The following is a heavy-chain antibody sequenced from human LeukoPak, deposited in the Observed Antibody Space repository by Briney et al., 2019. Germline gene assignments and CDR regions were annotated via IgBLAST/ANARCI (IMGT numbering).Heavy chain of an antibody. D-gene: IGHD6-19*01. CDR2: INHNGNVN. CDR1: GFTFSSYW. J-gene: IGHJ3*02. CDR3: ARGARQWLVDSAFDI. V-gene: IGHV3-7*01. Sequence: GGSLRLSCAASGFTFSSYWMNWARQAPGKGLEWVASINHNGNVNYYVDSVKGRFTISRDNSKNTLYLQMNSLRAEDTAVYYCARGARQWLVDSAFDIWGQGTMVTVSS.